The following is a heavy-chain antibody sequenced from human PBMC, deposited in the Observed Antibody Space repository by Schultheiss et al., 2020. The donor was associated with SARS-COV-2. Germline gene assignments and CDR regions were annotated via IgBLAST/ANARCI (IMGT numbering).Heavy chain of an antibody. CDR1: GGSVSSGSYY. CDR2: INHSGST. CDR3: ARDYAGGNSVYNWFDP. Sequence: SQTLSLTCTVSGGSVSSGSYYWSWIRQPPGKGLEWIGEINHSGSTNYNPSLKSRVTISVDTSKNQFSLKLSSVTAADTAVYYCARDYAGGNSVYNWFDPWGQGTLVTVSS. V-gene: IGHV4-61*01. D-gene: IGHD4-23*01. J-gene: IGHJ5*02.